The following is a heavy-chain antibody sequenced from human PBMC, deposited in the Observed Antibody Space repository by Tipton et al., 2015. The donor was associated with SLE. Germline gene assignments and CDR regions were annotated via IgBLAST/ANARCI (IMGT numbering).Heavy chain of an antibody. CDR1: GGSISSSSYY. Sequence: TLSLTCTVPGGSISSSSYYWGWIRQPPGKGLEWIGNIYYNGRAHYNPSLKSRVTIFVDTSKNHFSLKLNSVTAADTAVYYCADSLGGWGQGTLVTVSS. CDR2: IYYNGRA. V-gene: IGHV4-39*02. D-gene: IGHD1-26*01. CDR3: ADSLGG. J-gene: IGHJ4*02.